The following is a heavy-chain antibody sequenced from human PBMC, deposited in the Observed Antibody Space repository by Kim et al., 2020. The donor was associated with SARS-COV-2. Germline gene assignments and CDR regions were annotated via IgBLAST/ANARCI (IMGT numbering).Heavy chain of an antibody. CDR3: ARLGSSSWYFDY. D-gene: IGHD6-13*01. J-gene: IGHJ4*02. V-gene: IGHV4-39*01. Sequence: YYNPSLKSRVTISVDTSKNQFSLKLTSVTATDTAVYFCARLGSSSWYFDYWGQGTLVSVSS.